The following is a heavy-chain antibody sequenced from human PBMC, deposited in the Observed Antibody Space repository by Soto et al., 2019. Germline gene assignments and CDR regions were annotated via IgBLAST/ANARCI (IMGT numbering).Heavy chain of an antibody. CDR1: GGTFSSYA. V-gene: IGHV1-69*01. J-gene: IGHJ6*02. D-gene: IGHD4-17*01. CDR2: IIPIFGTA. Sequence: QVQLVQSGAEVKKPGSSVKVSCKASGGTFSSYAISWVRQAPGQGLEWMGGIIPIFGTANYAQKFQGRVTITADESTSTAYMELSSLRSEDTGVYYCARGPTVVTPEGYYYYYGMDVWGQGTTVTVSS. CDR3: ARGPTVVTPEGYYYYYGMDV.